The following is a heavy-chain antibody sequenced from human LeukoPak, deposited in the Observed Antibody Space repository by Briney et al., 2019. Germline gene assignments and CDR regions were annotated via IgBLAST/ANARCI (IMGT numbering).Heavy chain of an antibody. CDR2: ISSNGGST. CDR3: ARDHFDY. V-gene: IGHV3-64*01. CDR1: GFTFSSYA. J-gene: IGHJ4*02. Sequence: GGSLRLSCAASGFTFSSYAMLWVRQAPGKGLEYVSAISSNGGSTYYANSVKGRFTISRDNSKNTLYLQMGSLRAEDMAVYYCARDHFDYWGQGTLVTVSS.